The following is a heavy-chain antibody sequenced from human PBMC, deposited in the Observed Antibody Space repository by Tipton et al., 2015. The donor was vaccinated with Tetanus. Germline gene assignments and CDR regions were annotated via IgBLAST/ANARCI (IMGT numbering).Heavy chain of an antibody. CDR2: IYYSGST. CDR1: GGSVSSGSYY. D-gene: IGHD3-10*01. Sequence: TLSLTCTVSGGSVSSGSYYWSWIRQPPGKGLEWIGYIYYSGSTNYNPSLKSRVTISVDTSKNQFSLKLSSVTAADTAVYYCARDNRVPLRFGELLEFYYYYGMDVWGQGTTATVSS. J-gene: IGHJ6*02. CDR3: ARDNRVPLRFGELLEFYYYYGMDV. V-gene: IGHV4-61*01.